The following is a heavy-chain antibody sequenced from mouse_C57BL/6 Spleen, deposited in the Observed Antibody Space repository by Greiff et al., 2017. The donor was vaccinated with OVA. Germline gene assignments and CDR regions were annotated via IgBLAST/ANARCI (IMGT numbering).Heavy chain of an antibody. CDR1: GYTFTSYW. CDR3: ARWGDYDGLFAY. CDR2: IDPNSGGT. Sequence: QVQLKQPGAELVKPGASVKLSCKASGYTFTSYWMHWVKQRPGRGLEWIGRIDPNSGGTKYNEKFKSKATLTVDKPSSTAYMQLSSLTSEDSAVYYCARWGDYDGLFAYWGQGTLVTVSA. J-gene: IGHJ3*01. D-gene: IGHD2-4*01. V-gene: IGHV1-72*01.